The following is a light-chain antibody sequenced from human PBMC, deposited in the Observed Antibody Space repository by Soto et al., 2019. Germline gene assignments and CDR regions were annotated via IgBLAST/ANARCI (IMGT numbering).Light chain of an antibody. CDR1: QSISKY. CDR3: QQSNSIPPWT. J-gene: IGKJ1*01. V-gene: IGKV1-39*01. CDR2: GAS. Sequence: DIQMTQSPSSLSASVGDRVTITCRASQSISKYLNWYQHKPGKGPKLLIYGASTLQSGVPSRFSGSGSGTDFTLTISSLQPEDVTTYYSQQSNSIPPWTFGQGTKVEIK.